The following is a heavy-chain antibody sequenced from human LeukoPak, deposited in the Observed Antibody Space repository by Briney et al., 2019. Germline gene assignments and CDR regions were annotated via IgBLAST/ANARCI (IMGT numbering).Heavy chain of an antibody. CDR2: LRGNDET. J-gene: IGHJ4*02. V-gene: IGHV3-23*01. CDR3: ARASWVSDPDAVR. CDR1: EISFRNYA. D-gene: IGHD3-10*01. Sequence: GGSLRLSCAASEISFRNYAMSWVRQAPARGPEWVSSLRGNDETFYADSVKGRFTLSRDDSRNTVYLQLNSLRVEDTAIYYCARASWVSDPDAVRWGQGTQVTVSS.